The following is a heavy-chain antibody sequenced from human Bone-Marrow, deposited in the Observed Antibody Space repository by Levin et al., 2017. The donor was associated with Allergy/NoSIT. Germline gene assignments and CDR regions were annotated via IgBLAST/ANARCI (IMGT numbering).Heavy chain of an antibody. Sequence: TGGSLRLSCAASGFTFDSYPIHWFRQAPGTGLEWLAVISYNENNRYYADSVRGRFTISRDNSKNTVQLQMDSLRPEDTALYYCSRGPFLTGPDFWGQGTLVVVSS. J-gene: IGHJ1*01. CDR2: ISYNENNR. D-gene: IGHD3/OR15-3a*01. CDR3: SRGPFLTGPDF. CDR1: GFTFDSYP. V-gene: IGHV3-30*04.